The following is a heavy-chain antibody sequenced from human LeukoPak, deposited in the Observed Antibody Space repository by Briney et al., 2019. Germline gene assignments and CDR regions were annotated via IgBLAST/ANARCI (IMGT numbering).Heavy chain of an antibody. CDR3: ARGWGDYSQSDY. V-gene: IGHV4-34*01. J-gene: IGHJ4*02. Sequence: SETLSLTCAVYGGSFSGYYWSWIRQPPGKGLEWIGEINHSGSTNYNPSLKSRVTISVDTSKNQFSLKLSSVTAADTAVYYCARGWGDYSQSDYWGQGTLVTVSS. CDR1: GGSFSGYY. CDR2: INHSGST. D-gene: IGHD4-17*01.